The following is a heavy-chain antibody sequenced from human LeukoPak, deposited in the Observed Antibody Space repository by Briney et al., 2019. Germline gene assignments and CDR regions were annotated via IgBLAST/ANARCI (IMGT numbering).Heavy chain of an antibody. CDR1: RGSMSSGTCY. J-gene: IGHJ3*02. CDR3: ARLKMDTLAARVNAFDI. Sequence: SETLSLTCTVSRGSMSSGTCYWGWIRQPPGKGLEWIASIRYLGSTFYNPSLQSRVTISVDTPKNQFSLKLSSVTAADTAVYYCARLKMDTLAARVNAFDIWGQGTMVTVSS. CDR2: IRYLGST. D-gene: IGHD6-25*01. V-gene: IGHV4-39*01.